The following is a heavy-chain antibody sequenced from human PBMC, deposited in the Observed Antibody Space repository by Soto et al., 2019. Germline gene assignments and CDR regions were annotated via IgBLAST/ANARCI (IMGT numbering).Heavy chain of an antibody. J-gene: IGHJ4*02. V-gene: IGHV1-69*01. CDR1: GGTFGRNT. CDR3: ARDLNWALDY. D-gene: IGHD7-27*01. Sequence: QVHLVQSAAEVKKPGSSVRVSCTVSGGTFGRNTIVWVRQAPEQGLECMGHIVPKYAQKFQGRVTFTADESTTTAHMDLSSLTSEDTAVYFCARDLNWALDYWGQGTLVTVSS. CDR2: IVP.